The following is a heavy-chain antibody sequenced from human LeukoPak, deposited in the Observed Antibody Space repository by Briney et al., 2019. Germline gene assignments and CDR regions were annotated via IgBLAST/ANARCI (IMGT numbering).Heavy chain of an antibody. CDR1: GGSISSYY. D-gene: IGHD3-9*01. J-gene: IGHJ5*02. V-gene: IGHV4-59*01. CDR2: IYYSGST. CDR3: ARLTGYSSESWFDP. Sequence: SETLSLTCTVSGGSISSYYWSWIRQPPGKGLGWIGYIYYSGSTNYKSSLTSRVTISVDTSKHQFSLKRSAVTAADTAVYYCARLTGYSSESWFDPWGQGTLVTVSS.